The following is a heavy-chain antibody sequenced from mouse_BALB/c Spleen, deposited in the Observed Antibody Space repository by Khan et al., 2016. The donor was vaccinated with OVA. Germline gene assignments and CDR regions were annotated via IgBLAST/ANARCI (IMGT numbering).Heavy chain of an antibody. CDR3: AHSLLLYGMDY. J-gene: IGHJ4*01. CDR2: IDPANGNT. D-gene: IGHD1-2*01. Sequence: VPLQPSGAEFVKPGASVRLSCTASGFNIKNTYIHWVKQRPEQGLEWIGRIDPANGNTKYDPRFQGKASITADTSSNSAYLQLSRLTSEDTAVPYGAHSLLLYGMDYWGQGTSVTVSS. V-gene: IGHV14-3*02. CDR1: GFNIKNTY.